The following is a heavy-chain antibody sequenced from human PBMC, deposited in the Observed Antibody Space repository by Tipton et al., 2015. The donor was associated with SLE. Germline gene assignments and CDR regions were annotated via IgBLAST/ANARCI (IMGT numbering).Heavy chain of an antibody. V-gene: IGHV3-48*03. CDR3: ASPTAVAGTY. CDR1: GFTFSSYE. J-gene: IGHJ4*02. CDR2: ISSSGSTI. D-gene: IGHD6-19*01. Sequence: SLRLSCAASGFTFSSYEMNWVRQAPGKGLEWVSYISSSGSTIYYADSVKGRFTISRDNAKNSLYLQMNSLRAEDTAVYYCASPTAVAGTYWGQGTLVTVSS.